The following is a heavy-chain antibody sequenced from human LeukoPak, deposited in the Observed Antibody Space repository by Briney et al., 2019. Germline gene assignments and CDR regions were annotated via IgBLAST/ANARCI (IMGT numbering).Heavy chain of an antibody. CDR1: GGSFSNYY. Sequence: SETLSLTCSVSGGSFSNYYWSWIRQPPGKGLEWVGFIYYSGTTDYNPSLKGRVSISVDTSKKKFSLKLSSVTAADTAVYYCARGVVLTGYPLDFWGRGTLVTVSS. CDR2: IYYSGTT. D-gene: IGHD3-9*01. CDR3: ARGVVLTGYPLDF. J-gene: IGHJ4*02. V-gene: IGHV4-59*01.